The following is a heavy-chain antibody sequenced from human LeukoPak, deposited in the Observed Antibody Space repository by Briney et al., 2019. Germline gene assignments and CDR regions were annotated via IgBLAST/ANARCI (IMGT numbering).Heavy chain of an antibody. J-gene: IGHJ6*02. CDR3: AGGVRGVTKYGMDV. CDR2: IYYSGST. V-gene: IGHV4-31*03. Sequence: PSETLSLTCTVSGGSISSGGYYWSWIRQHPGKGLEWIGYIYYSGSTYYNPSLKSRVTISVDTSKNQFSLKLSSVTAADTAVYYCAGGVRGVTKYGMDVWGQGTTVTVSS. CDR1: GGSISSGGYY. D-gene: IGHD3-10*01.